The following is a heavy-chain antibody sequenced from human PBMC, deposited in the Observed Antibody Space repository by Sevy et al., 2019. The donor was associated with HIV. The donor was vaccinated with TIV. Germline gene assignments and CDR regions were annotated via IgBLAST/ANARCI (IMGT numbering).Heavy chain of an antibody. CDR1: GFTFNNYV. D-gene: IGHD2-2*01. Sequence: GGSLRLSCAASGFTFNNYVMNWVRQAPGKGLEWVSVISHGGGTTYYADSVKGRFTISRDDYKDTVYLEMNSLRAEDTAVYYCARRYLPSAPPALDYWGQGTLVTVSS. CDR3: ARRYLPSAPPALDY. CDR2: ISHGGGTT. V-gene: IGHV3-23*01. J-gene: IGHJ4*02.